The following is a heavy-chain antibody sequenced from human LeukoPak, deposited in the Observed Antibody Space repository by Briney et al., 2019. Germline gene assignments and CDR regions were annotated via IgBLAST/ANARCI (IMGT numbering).Heavy chain of an antibody. V-gene: IGHV3-74*01. CDR1: GFTFSSYW. D-gene: IGHD3-9*01. CDR2: INSDGSST. J-gene: IGHJ4*02. Sequence: PGGSLRLSCAASGFTFSSYWMHWVRQAPGKGLVWVSRINSDGSSTSYADSVKGRFTISRDNAKNTLYLQMNSLRAEDTAVYYCAREPLGDPAVLRYFDWLKPTGFDYWGQGTLVTVSS. CDR3: AREPLGDPAVLRYFDWLKPTGFDY.